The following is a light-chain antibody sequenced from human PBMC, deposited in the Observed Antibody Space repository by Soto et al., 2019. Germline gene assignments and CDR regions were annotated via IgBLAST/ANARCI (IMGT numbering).Light chain of an antibody. Sequence: DIHMTQSPSTLSASVADRVTIPCRAGQSIADWLAWYQQKPGKAPKLLIYKASTLESGVPSRFSGSGSGTEFTLTISSLQPDDFATYSCQQYVAYPLTFGGGTKVDI. CDR2: KAS. CDR1: QSIADW. CDR3: QQYVAYPLT. J-gene: IGKJ4*01. V-gene: IGKV1-5*03.